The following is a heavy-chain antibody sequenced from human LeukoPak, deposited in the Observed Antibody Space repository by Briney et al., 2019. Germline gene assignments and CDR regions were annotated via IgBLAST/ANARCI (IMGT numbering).Heavy chain of an antibody. CDR1: GYTFTSYY. CDR2: INPSGGST. V-gene: IGHV1-46*01. Sequence: GASVKVSCKASGYTFTSYYMRWVRQAPGQGLEWMGIINPSGGSTSYAQKFQGRVTMTRDTSTSTVYMELSSLGSEDAAVYYCARDPVHLGYCSSTSCHTTDAFDIWGQGTMVTVSS. CDR3: ARDPVHLGYCSSTSCHTTDAFDI. J-gene: IGHJ3*02. D-gene: IGHD2-2*01.